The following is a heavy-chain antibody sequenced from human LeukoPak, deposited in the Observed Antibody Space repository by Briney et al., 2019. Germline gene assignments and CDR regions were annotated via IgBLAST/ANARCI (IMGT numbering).Heavy chain of an antibody. Sequence: GGSLSLSCAASGFTFSNYWMSWVPQAPGKGLEGVANIKEDGSEKYYVDSVKGRFTISRDNARNSLYLQMNSLRAEDTAVYYCASGRQLGYWGQGTLVTVSS. J-gene: IGHJ4*02. D-gene: IGHD6-13*01. V-gene: IGHV3-7*01. CDR2: IKEDGSEK. CDR1: GFTFSNYW. CDR3: ASGRQLGY.